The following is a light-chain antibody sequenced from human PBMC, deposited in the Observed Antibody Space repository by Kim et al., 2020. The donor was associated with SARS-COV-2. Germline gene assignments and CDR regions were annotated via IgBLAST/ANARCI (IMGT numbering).Light chain of an antibody. J-gene: IGLJ3*02. Sequence: VSPGQTASITCSGDDLGDKYTCWYQQKPGQSPLLVIYQDDRRPSGIPVRFSGSNSGNTATLTISGTQAMDEADYYCQTWDGITAVFGGGTRLTVL. CDR2: QDD. CDR1: DLGDKY. V-gene: IGLV3-1*01. CDR3: QTWDGITAV.